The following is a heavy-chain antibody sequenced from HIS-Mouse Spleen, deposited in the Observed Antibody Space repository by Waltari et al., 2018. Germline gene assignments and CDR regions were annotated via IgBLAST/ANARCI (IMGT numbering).Heavy chain of an antibody. D-gene: IGHD6-13*01. CDR2: IYYSGST. J-gene: IGHJ2*01. CDR1: VGSLSSSSSY. Sequence: QLQLQESGPGLVKPSEPLSLTCTVSVGSLSSSSSYWGWIRQPPGKGLEWIGSIYYSGSTYYNPSLKSRVTISVDTSKNQFSLKLSSVTAADTAVYYCAREIPYSSSWYDWYFDLWGRGTLVTVSS. V-gene: IGHV4-39*07. CDR3: AREIPYSSSWYDWYFDL.